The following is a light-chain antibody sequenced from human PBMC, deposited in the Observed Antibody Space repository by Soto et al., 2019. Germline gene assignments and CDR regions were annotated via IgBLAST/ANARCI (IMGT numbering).Light chain of an antibody. CDR3: GTWDNSLSAGV. CDR1: SSNIGNNY. CDR2: DNN. Sequence: QSVLTQPPSVSAAPGQKVTISCSGSSSNIGNNYVSWYQQPPGSAPKLLIYDNNQRPSGIPDRFSGSKSGTSATLGITGLQTGDGAHYYCGTWDNSLSAGVFGGGTKLTVL. J-gene: IGLJ2*01. V-gene: IGLV1-51*01.